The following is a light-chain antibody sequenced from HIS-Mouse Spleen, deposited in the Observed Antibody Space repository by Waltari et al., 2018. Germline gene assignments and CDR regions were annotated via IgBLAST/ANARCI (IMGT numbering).Light chain of an antibody. Sequence: LTQPPSVSVSPGQTASTTCTRTSSDVGGYNYVPWYQQHPGKAPKLMIYEVSKRPSGVPDRFSGSKSGNTASLTVSGLQAEDEADYYCSSYAGSNNWVFGGGTKLTVL. J-gene: IGLJ3*02. CDR2: EVS. CDR1: SSDVGGYNY. CDR3: SSYAGSNNWV. V-gene: IGLV2-8*01.